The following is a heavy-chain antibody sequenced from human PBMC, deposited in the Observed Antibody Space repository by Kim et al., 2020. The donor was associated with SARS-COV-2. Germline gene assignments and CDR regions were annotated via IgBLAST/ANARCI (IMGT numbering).Heavy chain of an antibody. V-gene: IGHV3-15*01. D-gene: IGHD6-19*01. CDR2: IKSKTDGGTT. J-gene: IGHJ4*02. CDR3: TTGNTIAVAGTIYFDY. CDR1: GFTFSNAW. Sequence: GGSLRLSCAASGFTFSNAWMSWVRQAPGKGLEWVGRIKSKTDGGTTDYAAPVKGRFTISRDDSKNTLYLQMNSLKTEDTAVYYCTTGNTIAVAGTIYFDYWGQGTLVTVSS.